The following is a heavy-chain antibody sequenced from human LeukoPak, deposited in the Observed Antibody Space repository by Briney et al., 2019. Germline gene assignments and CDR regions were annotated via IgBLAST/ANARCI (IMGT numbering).Heavy chain of an antibody. J-gene: IGHJ4*02. V-gene: IGHV3-23*01. CDR1: GFTFSDYA. CDR3: ARVRWGGLYYFDY. CDR2: ISGSGAYS. D-gene: IGHD3-16*01. Sequence: GGSLRLSCAVSGFTFSDYAMSWVRQAPGKGLEWVSGISGSGAYSYYADSVKGRFTISRDNSKNTLYMQMNSLRAEDTAVYYCARVRWGGLYYFDYWGQGTLVTVSS.